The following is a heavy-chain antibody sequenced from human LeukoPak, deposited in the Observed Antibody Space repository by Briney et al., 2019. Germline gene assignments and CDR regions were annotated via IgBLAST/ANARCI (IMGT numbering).Heavy chain of an antibody. D-gene: IGHD4-23*01. J-gene: IGHJ4*02. CDR3: ARDWARGNSYYVDY. CDR2: IWTDGSNE. V-gene: IGHV3-33*01. CDR1: GFSFSSYG. Sequence: GGSLRLSCAASGFSFSSYGMQWLRQAPGKGRECVAVIWTDGSNEKYVESVKGRFTISRDNSKNTLFLQMNSLRTDDTAVYYCARDWARGNSYYVDYWGQGTLVTVSS.